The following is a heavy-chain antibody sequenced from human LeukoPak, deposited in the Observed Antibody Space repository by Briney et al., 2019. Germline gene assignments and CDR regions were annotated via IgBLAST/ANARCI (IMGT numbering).Heavy chain of an antibody. Sequence: GGSLRLSCAASGFTFSSYAMSWVRQAPGKGLEWVSGISGSGGSTYYADSVKGRLTISRDNSKNTLYLQMNSLRAEDTAVYYCARCYDYYDSSGAPFDPWGQGTHVTVSS. CDR3: ARCYDYYDSSGAPFDP. J-gene: IGHJ5*02. D-gene: IGHD3-22*01. CDR1: GFTFSSYA. CDR2: ISGSGGST. V-gene: IGHV3-23*01.